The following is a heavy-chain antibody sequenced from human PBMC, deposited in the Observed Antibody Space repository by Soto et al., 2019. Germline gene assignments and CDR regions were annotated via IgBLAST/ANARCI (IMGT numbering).Heavy chain of an antibody. CDR3: ARPTVTTGVNWFDP. J-gene: IGHJ5*02. CDR1: GFTFSSYG. CDR2: ISYDGSNK. D-gene: IGHD4-17*01. V-gene: IGHV3-30*03. Sequence: VQLVESGGGVVQPGRSLRLSCAASGFTFSSYGMHWVRQAPGKGLEWVAVISYDGSNKYYADSVKGRFTISRDNSKNTLYLQMNSLRAEDTAVYYCARPTVTTGVNWFDPWGQGTLVTVSS.